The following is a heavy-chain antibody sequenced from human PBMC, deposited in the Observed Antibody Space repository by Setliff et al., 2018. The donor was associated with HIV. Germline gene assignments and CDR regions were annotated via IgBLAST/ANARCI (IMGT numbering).Heavy chain of an antibody. CDR3: ARDIGGWHETETEYFQY. J-gene: IGHJ1*01. CDR2: INASSGKT. V-gene: IGHV1-3*01. CDR1: GYTFTNYA. D-gene: IGHD6-19*01. Sequence: ASVKVSCKASGYTFTNYAIHWVRQAPGQRLEWMGWINASSGKTKYSQKFQGRVTISRDTSARTAYMELISLISEDTAVYYCARDIGGWHETETEYFQYWGQGTLVTVSS.